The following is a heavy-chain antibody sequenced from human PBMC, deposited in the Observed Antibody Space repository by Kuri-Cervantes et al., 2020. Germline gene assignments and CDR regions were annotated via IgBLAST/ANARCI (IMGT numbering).Heavy chain of an antibody. J-gene: IGHJ4*02. CDR3: LRDYGGV. D-gene: IGHD3-16*01. CDR2: IKPDGSEK. V-gene: IGHV3-7*01. Sequence: GESLKISCIASGFMFSSYWMSWVRQAPGKGLECVANIKPDGSEKNYVDSVKGRFTISRDNGKNTLYLQMNSLRAEETAVYYCLRDYGGVWGQGTLVTVSS. CDR1: GFMFSSYW.